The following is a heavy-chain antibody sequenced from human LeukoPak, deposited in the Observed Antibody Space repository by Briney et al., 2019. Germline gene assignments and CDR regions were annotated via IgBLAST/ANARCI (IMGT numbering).Heavy chain of an antibody. CDR1: GGSISSNNYY. CDR2: IYFSGST. D-gene: IGHD5-18*01. J-gene: IGHJ4*02. Sequence: SETLSLTCTVSGGSISSNNYYWGWIRQPPGKGLEWIGSIYFSGSTYYNPSLKSRVTISVDTSKNQFSLKLSSVSAADTAVYYCRGYSNGFRFDYWGQGTLVTVSS. V-gene: IGHV4-39*01. CDR3: RGYSNGFRFDY.